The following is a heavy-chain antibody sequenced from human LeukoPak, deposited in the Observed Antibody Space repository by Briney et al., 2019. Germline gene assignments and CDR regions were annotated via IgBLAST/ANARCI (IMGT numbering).Heavy chain of an antibody. V-gene: IGHV1-24*01. CDR3: ATAPPQHFDAFDI. CDR1: GYTLTELS. Sequence: ASVKVSFKVSGYTLTELSMHWVRQAPGKGLEWMGGFDPEDGETIYAQKFQGRVTMTEDTSTDTAYMELSSLRSEDTAVYYCATAPPQHFDAFDIWGQGTMVTVSS. J-gene: IGHJ3*02. CDR2: FDPEDGET.